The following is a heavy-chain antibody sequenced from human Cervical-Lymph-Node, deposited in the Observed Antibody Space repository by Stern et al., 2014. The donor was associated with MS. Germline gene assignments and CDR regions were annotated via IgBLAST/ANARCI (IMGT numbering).Heavy chain of an antibody. CDR1: GFTLSTTI. CDR3: ASGYTMDV. V-gene: IGHV3-48*01. D-gene: IGHD5-18*01. Sequence: EVQLVESGGGWVQPGGSLRLSCAVSGFTLSTTIMPWVRQAPGKGLECVSYSDGSSGHMQYGDAVKGRFTSATDNAKNSLYLEMNSLRAEDTAVYYCASGYTMDVWGQGTTVTVSS. CDR2: SDGSSGHM. J-gene: IGHJ6*02.